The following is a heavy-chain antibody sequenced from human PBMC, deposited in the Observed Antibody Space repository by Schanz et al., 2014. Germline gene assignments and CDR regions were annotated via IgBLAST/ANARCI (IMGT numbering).Heavy chain of an antibody. V-gene: IGHV3-21*06. CDR2: ISSSGSSI. D-gene: IGHD4-17*01. CDR1: GFTFNNFN. J-gene: IGHJ4*02. CDR3: ARDAVTSVLTPGFYY. Sequence: EVQLVESGGGVVRPGGSLRLSCAASGFTFNNFNMNWVRQAPGKGLEWVSSISSSGSSIYYADSVKGRFTISRDNANNSLFLRLNSLRAEDTAVYYCARDAVTSVLTPGFYYWGQGTLVTVSS.